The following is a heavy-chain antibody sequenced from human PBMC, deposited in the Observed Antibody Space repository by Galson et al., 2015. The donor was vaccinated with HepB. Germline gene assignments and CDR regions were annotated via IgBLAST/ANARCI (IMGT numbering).Heavy chain of an antibody. Sequence: SLRLSCAGSGYIFRRYWMSWVRQAPGKGLEWVANMNQDGSATNYVDSVKGRFTISRDNTKNLLYLQMNNLRVDDTAVYYCARDWIPYYYYGMDVWGQGTTVTVSS. D-gene: IGHD5-18*01. V-gene: IGHV3-7*03. J-gene: IGHJ6*02. CDR1: GYIFRRYW. CDR3: ARDWIPYYYYGMDV. CDR2: MNQDGSAT.